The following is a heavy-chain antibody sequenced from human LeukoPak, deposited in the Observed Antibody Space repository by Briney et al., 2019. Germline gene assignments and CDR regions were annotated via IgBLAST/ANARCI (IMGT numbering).Heavy chain of an antibody. Sequence: GGSLRLSCAASGFRFSGYAMDWVRQTPGRGLEWVAVIWADASTEYYRESVKGRFTISRDNSKNVLYLQMNSLRADDTALYYCARDTWFGDQGPGYFDYWGQGTLVTVSS. V-gene: IGHV3-33*01. J-gene: IGHJ4*02. CDR3: ARDTWFGDQGPGYFDY. CDR1: GFRFSGYA. CDR2: IWADASTE. D-gene: IGHD3-10*01.